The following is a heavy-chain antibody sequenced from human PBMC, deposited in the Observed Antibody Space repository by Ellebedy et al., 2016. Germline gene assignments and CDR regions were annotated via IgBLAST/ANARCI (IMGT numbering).Heavy chain of an antibody. CDR3: ARGDDAFDI. CDR1: GGSFSGYY. V-gene: IGHV4-34*01. CDR2: INHSGST. Sequence: SETLSLTRAVYGGSFSGYYWSWIRQPPGKGLEWIGEINHSGSTNYNPSLKSRVTISVDTSKNQFSLKLSSVTAADTAVYYCARGDDAFDIWGQGTMVTVSS. J-gene: IGHJ3*02.